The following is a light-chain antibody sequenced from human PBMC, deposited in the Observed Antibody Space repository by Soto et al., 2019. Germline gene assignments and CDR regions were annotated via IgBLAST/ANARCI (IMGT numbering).Light chain of an antibody. CDR2: GGS. CDR3: KQYNNWWT. CDR1: QSVSSN. Sequence: EIVMTQSPATLSVSPGERATLSCRASQSVSSNLAWYQEKPGQVPRYHTSGGSTRVPGMLARFSGSGSWTEFTLNLSRLESADFAGYYRKQYNNWWTFGQGTQVDIK. V-gene: IGKV3-15*01. J-gene: IGKJ1*01.